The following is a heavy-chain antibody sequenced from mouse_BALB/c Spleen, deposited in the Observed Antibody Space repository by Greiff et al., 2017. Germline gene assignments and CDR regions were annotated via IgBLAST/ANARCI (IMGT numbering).Heavy chain of an antibody. CDR2: ISSGGSYT. CDR1: GFTFSSYT. D-gene: IGHD3-2*01. J-gene: IGHJ3*01. Sequence: DVKLVESGGGLVQPGGSRKLSCAASGFTFSSYTMSWVRQTPEKRLEWVATISSGGSYTYYPDSVKGRFTISRDNAKNTLYLQMSSLKSEDTAMYYCTRDPDSSGYWFAYWGQGTLVTVSA. CDR3: TRDPDSSGYWFAY. V-gene: IGHV5-6-4*01.